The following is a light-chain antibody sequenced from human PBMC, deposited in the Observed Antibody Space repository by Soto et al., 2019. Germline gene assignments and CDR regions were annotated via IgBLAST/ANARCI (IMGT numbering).Light chain of an antibody. CDR2: KAS. V-gene: IGKV1-5*03. CDR3: QHYNSYSEA. CDR1: QTSNSW. Sequence: DIQMTQSPSTLSGSVGDRVTITCRASQTSNSWLAWYQQKPGKAPKLLIYKASTLNSGVPSRFSGSGSGTEFTLTISSLQPDDFATYYCQHYNSYSEAFGQGTKVDIK. J-gene: IGKJ1*01.